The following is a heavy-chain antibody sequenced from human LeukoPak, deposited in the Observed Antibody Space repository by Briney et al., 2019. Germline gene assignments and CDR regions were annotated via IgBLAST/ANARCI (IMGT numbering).Heavy chain of an antibody. CDR3: AKEGALGYCSSTSCEDAFDI. CDR2: ISGSGGST. D-gene: IGHD2-2*01. Sequence: GGALRRSCAASGFTFSSYAMSWVRQAPGKGLEGVSAISGSGGSTYYADSVKGRFTISRDNSKNTLYLQMNSLRAEDTAVYYCAKEGALGYCSSTSCEDAFDIWGQGTMVTVSS. CDR1: GFTFSSYA. V-gene: IGHV3-23*01. J-gene: IGHJ3*02.